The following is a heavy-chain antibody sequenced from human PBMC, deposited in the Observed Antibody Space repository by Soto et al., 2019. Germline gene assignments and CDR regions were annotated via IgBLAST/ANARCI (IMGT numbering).Heavy chain of an antibody. CDR1: GFTFSSYW. J-gene: IGHJ3*02. D-gene: IGHD5-18*01. CDR3: ARDTAMAMGRAFDI. Sequence: GGSLLSCAASGFTFSSYWMSWVRQAPGKGLEWVANIKQDGSEKYYVDSVKGRFTISRDNAKNSLYLQMNRLRAEDTAVYYCARDTAMAMGRAFDIWGQGTMVTVSS. CDR2: IKQDGSEK. V-gene: IGHV3-7*01.